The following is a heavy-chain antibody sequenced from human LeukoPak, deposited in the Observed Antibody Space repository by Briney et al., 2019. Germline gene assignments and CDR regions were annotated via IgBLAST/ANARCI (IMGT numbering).Heavy chain of an antibody. D-gene: IGHD7-27*01. CDR1: GFTFSDYS. V-gene: IGHV3-21*04. CDR3: ARGTGGVDY. J-gene: IGHJ4*02. Sequence: GGSLRLSCAASGFTFSDYSMNWVRQAPGKGLEWVSSISSSSSYIFYADSVRGRFSISRDNAKNSLYLQMNSLIAEDTAIYYCARGTGGVDYWGQGTLVTVSS. CDR2: ISSSSSYI.